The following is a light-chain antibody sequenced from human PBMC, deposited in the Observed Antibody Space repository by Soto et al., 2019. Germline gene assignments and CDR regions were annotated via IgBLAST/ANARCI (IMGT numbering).Light chain of an antibody. CDR1: QSVSSY. J-gene: IGKJ2*01. CDR3: QLYGTSPPVA. Sequence: EIVLTQSPATLSLSPGERATLSCRASQSVSSYLAWYQQKPGQAPRLLIYDASNRATGIPARFSGSGSGTDFTLTISSLEPEDFAVYYCQLYGTSPPVAFGQGTKLEIK. V-gene: IGKV3-11*01. CDR2: DAS.